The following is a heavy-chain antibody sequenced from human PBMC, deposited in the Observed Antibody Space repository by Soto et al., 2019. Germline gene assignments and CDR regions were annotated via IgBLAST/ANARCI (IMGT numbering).Heavy chain of an antibody. CDR1: GGSFSGYY. CDR3: ARGRWEVRFDD. Sequence: SETLSLTCSGYGGSFSGYYWSWIRQPPGKGLEWIGEINHSGSTNYNPSLKSRVTISVDTSKRQFSLKLSSVTAADTAFYYCARGRWEVRFDDWGQGTLVTVSS. J-gene: IGHJ4*02. V-gene: IGHV4-34*01. D-gene: IGHD1-26*01. CDR2: INHSGST.